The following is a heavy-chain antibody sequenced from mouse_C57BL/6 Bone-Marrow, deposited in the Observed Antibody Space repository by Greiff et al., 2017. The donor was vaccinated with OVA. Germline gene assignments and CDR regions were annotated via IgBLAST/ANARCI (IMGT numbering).Heavy chain of an antibody. CDR1: GYSITSGYY. Sequence: EVQLVESGPGLVKPSQSLSLTCSVTGYSITSGYYWNWIRQFPGNKLEWMGYISYDGSNNYNPSLKNRISITRDTSKNQFFLKLNSVTTEDTATYYCARDGLRPPFAYWGQGTLVTVSA. J-gene: IGHJ3*01. V-gene: IGHV3-6*01. D-gene: IGHD1-2*01. CDR3: ARDGLRPPFAY. CDR2: ISYDGSN.